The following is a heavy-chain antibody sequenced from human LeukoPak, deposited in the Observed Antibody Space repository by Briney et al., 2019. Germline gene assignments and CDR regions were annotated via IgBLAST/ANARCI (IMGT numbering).Heavy chain of an antibody. Sequence: PGGSLRLSCVASGFPFSSYWMTWVRQAPGKGLEWVANIKQDGSKKSYVDSVKGRFTISRDNAKNSLYVQMNSLRPEDTAFYYCARGGGYSYGSKIDYWGQGTLVTVSS. J-gene: IGHJ4*02. CDR3: ARGGGYSYGSKIDY. D-gene: IGHD5-18*01. V-gene: IGHV3-7*03. CDR2: IKQDGSKK. CDR1: GFPFSSYW.